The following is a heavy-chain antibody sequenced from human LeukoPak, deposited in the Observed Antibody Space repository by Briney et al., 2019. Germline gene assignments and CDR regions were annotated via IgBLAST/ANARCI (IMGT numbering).Heavy chain of an antibody. Sequence: ASVKVSCKASGYTFTSYGISRVRQAPGQGLEWMGWISAYNGNTNYAQKPQGRVTMTTDTSTSTAYMELRSLRSDDTAVYYCARDRGNYYGSGSYIWGQGTLVTVSS. CDR2: ISAYNGNT. D-gene: IGHD3-10*01. CDR1: GYTFTSYG. V-gene: IGHV1-18*01. CDR3: ARDRGNYYGSGSYI. J-gene: IGHJ4*02.